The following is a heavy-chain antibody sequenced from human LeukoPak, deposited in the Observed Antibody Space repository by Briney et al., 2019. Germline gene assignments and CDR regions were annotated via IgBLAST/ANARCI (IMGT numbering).Heavy chain of an antibody. CDR3: ARKGVALDAFDI. D-gene: IGHD3-3*01. Sequence: GGSLRLSCAASGFTFSTYGMHWVRQAPGMGLEWVTYIRYDGSYKYYADSVKGRFTISRDNSKNTLYLQMNSLRAEDTAVYYCARKGVALDAFDIWGQGTMVTVSS. V-gene: IGHV3-30*02. J-gene: IGHJ3*02. CDR2: IRYDGSYK. CDR1: GFTFSTYG.